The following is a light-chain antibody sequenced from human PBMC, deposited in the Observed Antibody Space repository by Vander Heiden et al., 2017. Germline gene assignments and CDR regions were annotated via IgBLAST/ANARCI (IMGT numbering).Light chain of an antibody. V-gene: IGLV3-1*01. CDR2: QDN. Sequence: SYELTQPPSVSVSPGQTASISCSGDKWGDEYACWYQQKPGQSPVLVIYQDNKRPSGIPERFSGSNSRNTATLTISGTQAMDEADYYCQAWDSSTAVFGGGTKLTVL. CDR3: QAWDSSTAV. J-gene: IGLJ2*01. CDR1: KWGDEY.